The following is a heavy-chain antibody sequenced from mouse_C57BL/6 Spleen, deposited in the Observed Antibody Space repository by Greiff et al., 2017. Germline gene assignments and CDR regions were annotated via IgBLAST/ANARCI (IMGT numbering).Heavy chain of an antibody. Sequence: ESGPGLVKPSQSLSLTCSVTGYSITSGYYWNWIRQFPGNKLEWMGYISYDGSNNYNPSLKNRISITRDTSKNQFFLKLNSVTTEDTATYYCAYSNYDAMDYWGQGTTVTVSS. CDR3: AYSNYDAMDY. CDR1: GYSITSGYY. D-gene: IGHD2-5*01. CDR2: ISYDGSN. J-gene: IGHJ4*01. V-gene: IGHV3-6*01.